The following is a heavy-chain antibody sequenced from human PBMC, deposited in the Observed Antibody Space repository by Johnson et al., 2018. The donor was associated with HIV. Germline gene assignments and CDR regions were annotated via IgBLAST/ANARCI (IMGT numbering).Heavy chain of an antibody. D-gene: IGHD4-17*01. J-gene: IGHJ3*02. V-gene: IGHV3-66*01. CDR1: GFTVSSNY. Sequence: VQLMESGGGLVQPGGSLRLSCAASGFTVSSNYMSWVRQAPGKGLEWVSVIYSGGSTNYADSVKGRFTISRDNSKNTLYLQMNSLRAEDTAVYYCARDPHIPTVTTPSYAFDIWGQGTMVTVSS. CDR2: IYSGGST. CDR3: ARDPHIPTVTTPSYAFDI.